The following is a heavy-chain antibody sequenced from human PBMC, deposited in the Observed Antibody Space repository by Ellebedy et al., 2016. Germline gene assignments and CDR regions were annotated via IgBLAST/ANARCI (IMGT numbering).Heavy chain of an antibody. CDR1: GFTFSNYF. J-gene: IGHJ4*02. Sequence: GGSLRLXXATSGFTFSNYFMTWIRQAPGKGLEWVATISAGGDNTFFADSVKGRFTISRDNSKNTLYLQMNNLRVDDTALYYCRQGHYFDQWGQGALVTVSS. CDR3: RQGHYFDQ. V-gene: IGHV3-23*01. CDR2: ISAGGDNT.